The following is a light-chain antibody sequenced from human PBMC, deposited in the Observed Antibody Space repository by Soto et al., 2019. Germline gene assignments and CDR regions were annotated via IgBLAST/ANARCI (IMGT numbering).Light chain of an antibody. CDR2: GAH. Sequence: EIVLTQSPGTLSLSPGERATLACRASQSVSSNYLAWYQQRPGQAPRHLIYGAHNRATGIPDRFSGSGSGTDFTLTISRLEPEDFAVYYCQQYGGSPLYTFGQGTKLEIK. CDR1: QSVSSNY. V-gene: IGKV3-20*01. CDR3: QQYGGSPLYT. J-gene: IGKJ2*01.